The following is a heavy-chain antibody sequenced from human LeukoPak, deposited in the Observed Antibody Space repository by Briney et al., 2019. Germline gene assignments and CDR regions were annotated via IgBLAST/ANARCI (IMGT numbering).Heavy chain of an antibody. CDR3: AKDDSGSLAGDSWYFDY. D-gene: IGHD1-26*01. J-gene: IGHJ4*02. CDR1: GFTFSSYA. CDR2: ISGSGGST. V-gene: IGHV3-23*01. Sequence: PGGSLRLSCAASGFTFSSYAMSWVRQAPGKGLEWVSAISGSGGSTYYADSVKGRFTISRDNSKNTLYLQMNSLRAEDTAVYYCAKDDSGSLAGDSWYFDYWGQGTLVTVSS.